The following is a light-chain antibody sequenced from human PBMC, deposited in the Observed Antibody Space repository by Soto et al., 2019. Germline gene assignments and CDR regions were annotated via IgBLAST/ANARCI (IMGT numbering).Light chain of an antibody. CDR1: SSDVGGYKF. V-gene: IGLV2-14*01. CDR2: EVT. CDR3: SSYTSSSPYV. Sequence: QSALTQPASVSGSPGQSITISCTGTSSDVGGYKFVSWYQQHPGKAPKLMIYEVTNRPSGVSNRFSGSKSGNTASLTISGLQAEDEADYYCSSYTSSSPYVFGTGTTVTVL. J-gene: IGLJ1*01.